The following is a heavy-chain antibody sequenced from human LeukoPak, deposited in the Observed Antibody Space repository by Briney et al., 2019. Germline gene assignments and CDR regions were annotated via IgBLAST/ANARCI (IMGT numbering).Heavy chain of an antibody. CDR2: ISWNSGSI. CDR3: AKGSVAGNAEYFQH. Sequence: SLRLSCAASGFTFDDYAMHWVRQAPGKGLEWVSGISWNSGSIGYADSVKGRFTISRDNAKNSLYLQMNSLRAEDTALYYCAKGSVAGNAEYFQHWGQGTLVTVSS. V-gene: IGHV3-9*01. CDR1: GFTFDDYA. D-gene: IGHD6-19*01. J-gene: IGHJ1*01.